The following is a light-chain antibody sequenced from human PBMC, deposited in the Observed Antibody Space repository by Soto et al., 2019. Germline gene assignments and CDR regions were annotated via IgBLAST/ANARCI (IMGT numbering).Light chain of an antibody. CDR1: SGSIASNY. CDR2: EDN. Sequence: NFMLTQPHSVSESPGKTVTISCTRSSGSIASNYVQWYQQRPGSAPTTVIYEDNQRPSGVPDRFSGSIDSSSNSAPLTISGLKTEDEADYYCQSYDSSNRNVVFGGGTQLTVL. J-gene: IGLJ2*01. CDR3: QSYDSSNRNVV. V-gene: IGLV6-57*04.